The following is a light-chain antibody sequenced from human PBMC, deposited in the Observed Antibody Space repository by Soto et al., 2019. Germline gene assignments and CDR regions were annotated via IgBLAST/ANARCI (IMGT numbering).Light chain of an antibody. CDR3: QQSNNWPWT. J-gene: IGKJ1*01. Sequence: EIVLTQSPATLSVSPGERATLSCRASQTVSRNSAWYQQKPGQAPRLLFHGASTRATGVPARFSGSGSGTEFTLTVSSLQSEDFAVYFCQQSNNWPWTFGQGTKVEIK. V-gene: IGKV3-15*01. CDR2: GAS. CDR1: QTVSRN.